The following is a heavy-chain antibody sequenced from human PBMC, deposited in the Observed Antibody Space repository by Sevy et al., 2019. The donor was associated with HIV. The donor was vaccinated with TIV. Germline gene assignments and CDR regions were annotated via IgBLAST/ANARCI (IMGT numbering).Heavy chain of an antibody. CDR1: GGSISSYY. Sequence: SETLSLTCTVSGGSISSYYWSWIRQPPGKGLEWIGYICYSGSTNYNPSLKSRVTISVDTSKNQFSLKLSSVTAADTAVYYCARVGVVYNWFDPWGHGTLVTVSS. V-gene: IGHV4-59*01. CDR3: ARVGVVYNWFDP. D-gene: IGHD3-3*01. CDR2: ICYSGST. J-gene: IGHJ5*02.